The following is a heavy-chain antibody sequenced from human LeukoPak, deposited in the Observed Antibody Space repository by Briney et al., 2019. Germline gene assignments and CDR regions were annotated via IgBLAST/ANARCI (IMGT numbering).Heavy chain of an antibody. CDR1: GFTFDDYA. Sequence: GGSLRLSCAASGFTFDDYAMHWVRHAPGKGLEWVSGISWNSGSIGYADSVKGRFTISRDNAKNSLYLQMNSLRAEDTALYYCASIYYYDSSGYLEERYYFDYWGQGTLVTVSS. D-gene: IGHD3-22*01. CDR2: ISWNSGSI. J-gene: IGHJ4*02. V-gene: IGHV3-9*01. CDR3: ASIYYYDSSGYLEERYYFDY.